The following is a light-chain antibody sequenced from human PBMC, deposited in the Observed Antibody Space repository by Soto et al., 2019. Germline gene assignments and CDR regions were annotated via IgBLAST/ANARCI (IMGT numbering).Light chain of an antibody. Sequence: DIQMTQSPSSVSASIGDTVTITCRASQDISTYLAWFQQKPGKAPKTLIFGASSLKGGVPSRFSGSASGSDFSLTISSLQADDFATYYCQHYHSFPITFGGGTKVELK. CDR1: QDISTY. J-gene: IGKJ4*01. CDR2: GAS. CDR3: QHYHSFPIT. V-gene: IGKV1-16*01.